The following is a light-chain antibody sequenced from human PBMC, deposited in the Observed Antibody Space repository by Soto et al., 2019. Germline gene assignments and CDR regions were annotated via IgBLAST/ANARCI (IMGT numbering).Light chain of an antibody. J-gene: IGLJ3*02. Sequence: QSVLTQPRSLSGSPGQSVTISCTGTSSDVGGYNSVSWYQQHPGKVPKLMIFDVSERPSGVPDRFSRSKSGNTASLTISGLQADDEADYYCCSYAGRYTVVFGGGTKVTVL. V-gene: IGLV2-11*01. CDR2: DVS. CDR1: SSDVGGYNS. CDR3: CSYAGRYTVV.